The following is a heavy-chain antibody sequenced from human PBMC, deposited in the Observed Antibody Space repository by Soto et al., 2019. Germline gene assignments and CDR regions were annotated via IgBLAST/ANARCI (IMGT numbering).Heavy chain of an antibody. CDR1: VVTVRSHA. CDR3: ARSRTSAVADSYNLPRQTLLATAA. J-gene: IGHJ5*02. CDR2: ISRGGSNK. Sequence: SLNLSSAPTVVTVRSHARHWFGQSVGKGLEWVAVISRGGSNKYYVDSVKGRFTISRDNSKNTLYLQMNSLRDEDTAVCYCARSRTSAVADSYNLPRQTLLATAASGQ. D-gene: IGHD3-10*01. V-gene: IGHV3-30*04.